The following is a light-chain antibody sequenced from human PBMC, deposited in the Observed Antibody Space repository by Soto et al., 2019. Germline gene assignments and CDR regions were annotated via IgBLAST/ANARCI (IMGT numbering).Light chain of an antibody. V-gene: IGKV3-20*01. CDR2: DAS. Sequence: EIVLTQSPGTLSLSPGERVTLSCRASQSVAKNYLAWYQQEAGQAPRLLIYDASSRATGIPDRFSGSGSGTDFTLTISRLEPEDFAVYYCHQYASSPQTFGQGTKVEIK. CDR3: HQYASSPQT. CDR1: QSVAKNY. J-gene: IGKJ1*01.